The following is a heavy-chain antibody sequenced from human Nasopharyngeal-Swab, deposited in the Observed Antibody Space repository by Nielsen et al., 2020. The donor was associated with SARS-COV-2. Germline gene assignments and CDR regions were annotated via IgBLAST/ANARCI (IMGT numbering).Heavy chain of an antibody. CDR3: ARVSMVRGVINYYYGMDV. J-gene: IGHJ6*02. V-gene: IGHV4-31*03. Sequence: TLSLTCTVSGGSISSGGYYWSWIRQHPGKGLEWIGYIYYSGSTYYNPSLKSRVTISVDTSKNQFSLRLSSVTAADTAVYYCARVSMVRGVINYYYGMDVWGQGTTVTVSS. CDR2: IYYSGST. CDR1: GGSISSGGYY. D-gene: IGHD3-10*01.